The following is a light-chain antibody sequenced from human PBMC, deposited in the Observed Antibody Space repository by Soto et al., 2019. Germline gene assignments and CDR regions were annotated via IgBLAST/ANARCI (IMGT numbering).Light chain of an antibody. CDR3: QSYDSSLSGWL. Sequence: QSVLTQPPSVSGAPGQRVTISCTGSRSNIGAGYDVHWYQQLPGTAPKLPIYGNSNRPSGVPDRFSCSKSGTSASLAITGLQAEDEADYYCQSYDSSLSGWLFGGGTKLTVL. CDR2: GNS. CDR1: RSNIGAGYD. J-gene: IGLJ3*02. V-gene: IGLV1-40*01.